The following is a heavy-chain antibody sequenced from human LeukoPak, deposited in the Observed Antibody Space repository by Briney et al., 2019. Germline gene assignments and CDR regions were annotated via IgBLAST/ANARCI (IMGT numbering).Heavy chain of an antibody. V-gene: IGHV4-34*01. J-gene: IGHJ3*02. CDR3: ARATRGAGSMAVPYAFDI. D-gene: IGHD2-21*01. CDR1: GGSFSGYY. Sequence: SETLSLTCAVYGGSFSGYYWSWIRQPPGKGLEWIGEINHSGSTNYNPSLKSRVTISVDTSKNQFSLKLSSVTAADTAVYYCARATRGAGSMAVPYAFDIWGQGTMVTVSS. CDR2: INHSGST.